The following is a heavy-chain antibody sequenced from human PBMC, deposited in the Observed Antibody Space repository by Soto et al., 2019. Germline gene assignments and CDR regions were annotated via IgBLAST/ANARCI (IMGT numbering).Heavy chain of an antibody. Sequence: GGSLRLSCAASGFTFSRGGMSWVRQAPGKGLEWVSYVTDNGRSTYYADSVKGRFSISRDNTKNTLFLQMNSLRAEDTAVYYCAKERATTTAFDYWGQGALVTVSS. V-gene: IGHV3-23*01. D-gene: IGHD4-17*01. CDR2: VTDNGRST. CDR3: AKERATTTAFDY. CDR1: GFTFSRGG. J-gene: IGHJ4*02.